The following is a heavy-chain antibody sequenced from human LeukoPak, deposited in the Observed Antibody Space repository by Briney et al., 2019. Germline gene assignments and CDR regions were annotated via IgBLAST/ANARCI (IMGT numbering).Heavy chain of an antibody. CDR3: ARGRVDCSGGSCYAGVRDY. V-gene: IGHV1-18*01. J-gene: IGHJ4*02. CDR2: ISAYNGNT. D-gene: IGHD2-15*01. Sequence: ASVKVSCKASGYTFTSYGISCVRQAPVQGLEWMGWISAYNGNTNYAQKLQGRVTMTTDTSTSTAYMELRSLRSDDTAVYYCARGRVDCSGGSCYAGVRDYWGQGTLVTVSS. CDR1: GYTFTSYG.